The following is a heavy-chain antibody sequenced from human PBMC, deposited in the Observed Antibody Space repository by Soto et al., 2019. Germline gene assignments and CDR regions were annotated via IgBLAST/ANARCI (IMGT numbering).Heavy chain of an antibody. CDR1: GGSISSSSYY. V-gene: IGHV4-39*01. CDR2: IYYSGST. D-gene: IGHD3-22*01. CDR3: AGLKYFHTSDYLVH. J-gene: IGHJ4*02. Sequence: PSETLSLTCTVSGGSISSSSYYWGWIRQPPGKGLEWIGSIYYSGSTHYNPSLKSRVTISVDTSKNQFSLKLSSVTAADTAVYYCAGLKYFHTSDYLVHWGQGPRVTVSS.